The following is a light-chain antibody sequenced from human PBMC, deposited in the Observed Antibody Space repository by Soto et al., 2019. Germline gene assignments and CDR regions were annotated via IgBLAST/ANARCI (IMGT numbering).Light chain of an antibody. CDR2: EVS. CDR1: ISDVGGYNY. J-gene: IGLJ1*01. CDR3: SSYAGSNNYV. Sequence: QSVLTQPPSASGSPGQSVTISCTGTISDVGGYNYVSWYQQHPGKAPKLMIYEVSKRPSGVPDRFSGSKSGNTASLTVSGLQAEDEADYYCSSYAGSNNYVYGTGTKVNVL. V-gene: IGLV2-8*01.